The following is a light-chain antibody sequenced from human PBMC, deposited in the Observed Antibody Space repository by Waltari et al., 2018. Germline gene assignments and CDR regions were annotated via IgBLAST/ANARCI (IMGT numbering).Light chain of an antibody. CDR2: AAS. Sequence: VLTQSPGTLSLSPGEGDTLSCRASQSLSRSRLAGYQQKPGQAPRLLIDAASSRATGIPDRFSGSGSGTDFSLTISRVEPEDFAVYYCQQYGSSVMYTFGQGTKLEIQ. CDR1: QSLSRSR. J-gene: IGKJ2*01. V-gene: IGKV3-20*01. CDR3: QQYGSSVMYT.